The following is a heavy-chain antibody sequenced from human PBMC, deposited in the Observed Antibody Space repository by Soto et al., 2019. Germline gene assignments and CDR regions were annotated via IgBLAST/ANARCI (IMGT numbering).Heavy chain of an antibody. D-gene: IGHD1-26*01. CDR2: INPSGGST. V-gene: IGHV1-46*01. CDR3: ARXDADGGSTSYYYYGMDV. J-gene: IGHJ6*02. CDR1: GYTFTSYY. Sequence: ASVKVSCKASGYTFTSYYMHWVRQAPGQGLEWMGIINPSGGSTSYAQKFQGRVTMTRDTSTSTVYMELSSLRSEDTAVYYCARXDADGGSTSYYYYGMDVWGQGTTVTVSS.